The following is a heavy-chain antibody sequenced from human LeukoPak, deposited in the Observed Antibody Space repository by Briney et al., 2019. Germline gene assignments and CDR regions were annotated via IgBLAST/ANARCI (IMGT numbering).Heavy chain of an antibody. Sequence: GGSLRLPCAASGFTFSDYAMSWVRQAPGKGLEWVSAISTSGSITYYADSVKGRFTISRDNLKNTLYVQMNSLRAEDTAVYYCTKITGGNYWGQGTQVTVSS. CDR2: ISTSGSIT. CDR3: TKITGGNY. D-gene: IGHD1-26*01. V-gene: IGHV3-23*01. J-gene: IGHJ4*02. CDR1: GFTFSDYA.